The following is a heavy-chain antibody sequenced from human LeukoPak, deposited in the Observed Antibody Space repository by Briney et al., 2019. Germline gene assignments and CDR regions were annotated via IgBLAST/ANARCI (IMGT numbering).Heavy chain of an antibody. CDR3: ARVEASGYDYGAFDY. D-gene: IGHD5-12*01. CDR2: ISSSSSYI. V-gene: IGHV3-21*01. J-gene: IGHJ4*02. CDR1: GFTVSSNS. Sequence: GGSLRLSCTVSGFTVSSNSMSWVRQAPGKGLEWVSSISSSSSYIYYADSVKGRFTISRDNAKNSLYLQMNSLRAEDTAVYYCARVEASGYDYGAFDYWGQGTLVTVSS.